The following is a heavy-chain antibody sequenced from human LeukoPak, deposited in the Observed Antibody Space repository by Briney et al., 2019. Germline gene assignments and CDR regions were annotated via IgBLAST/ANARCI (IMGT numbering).Heavy chain of an antibody. D-gene: IGHD1-26*01. CDR3: ARTPPPTIVGAHYSDY. V-gene: IGHV1-18*01. CDR1: GYTFTSYG. CDR2: ISTYNGYT. Sequence: GASVKVSCKASGYTFTSYGINWVRQAPGQGLEWMGWISTYNGYTNYAQNLQGRVTMTTDTSASTVYLELRSLRSDDTAVYYCARTPPPTIVGAHYSDYWGQGTLVTVSS. J-gene: IGHJ4*02.